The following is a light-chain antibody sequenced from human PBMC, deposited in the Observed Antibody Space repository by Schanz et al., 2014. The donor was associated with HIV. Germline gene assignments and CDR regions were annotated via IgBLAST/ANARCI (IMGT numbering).Light chain of an antibody. CDR2: GAS. Sequence: IVLTQSPDTLSLSPGDRATLSCRASQSVSSNLAWYQQKPGQAPRLLIYGASTRATGIPARFSGSGSGTEFTLTISILQSEDFAVYFCQQYNNWNTFGGGTKVEIK. V-gene: IGKV3D-15*01. CDR3: QQYNNWNT. CDR1: QSVSSN. J-gene: IGKJ4*01.